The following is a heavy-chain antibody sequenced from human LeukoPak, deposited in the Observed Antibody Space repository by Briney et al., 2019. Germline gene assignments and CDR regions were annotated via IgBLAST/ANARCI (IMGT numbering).Heavy chain of an antibody. CDR3: ANQDGRTVPTPR. CDR2: IYTSGST. J-gene: IGHJ4*02. Sequence: PSENLSLTCTVSGGSISSYYWSWIRQPPEKGLEWIGYIYTSGSTNYNPSLKSRVTISVDKSKNQFSLKLSSVTAADTAVYYCANQDGRTVPTPRWGQGTLVTVSS. D-gene: IGHD4-23*01. CDR1: GGSISSYY. V-gene: IGHV4-4*08.